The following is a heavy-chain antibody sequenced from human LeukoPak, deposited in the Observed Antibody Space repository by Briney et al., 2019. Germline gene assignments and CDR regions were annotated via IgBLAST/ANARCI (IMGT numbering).Heavy chain of an antibody. V-gene: IGHV4-4*02. CDR1: GGSITNTNY. CDR2: VNLQGST. Sequence: SETLSLTCGVSGGSITNTNYWTWVRQPPGKGMEWIGEVNLQGSTNYNPSLMGRVAISVDTSENHISLQLTSVTAADTAVYYCAREGGPYRPLDYSGQGTLVTVSS. CDR3: AREGGPYRPLDY. J-gene: IGHJ4*02.